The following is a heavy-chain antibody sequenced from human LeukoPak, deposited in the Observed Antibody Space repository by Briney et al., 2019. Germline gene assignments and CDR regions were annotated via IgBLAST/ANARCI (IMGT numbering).Heavy chain of an antibody. Sequence: PSETLSLTCTVSGDFISSGDYYWSWIRQPPGKGLEWIGEINHSGSTNYNPSLKSRVTISVDTSKNQFSLKLSSVTAADTAVYYCAGRFRAYYDSSGYSYYWGQGTLVTVSS. CDR3: AGRFRAYYDSSGYSYY. J-gene: IGHJ4*02. CDR2: INHSGST. D-gene: IGHD3-22*01. CDR1: GDFISSGDYY. V-gene: IGHV4-39*07.